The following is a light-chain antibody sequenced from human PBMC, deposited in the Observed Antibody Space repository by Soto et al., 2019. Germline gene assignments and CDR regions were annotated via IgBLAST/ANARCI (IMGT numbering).Light chain of an antibody. Sequence: DIKMTQSPSTLSASVGDRVTITCRASQSISSWLAWYQQKPGKAPKLRIYKASSLESGVPSRFSGSGSGTEFTLTISSLQPDDFATYYCQQYNSYSWTFGQGTKVEIK. CDR2: KAS. V-gene: IGKV1-5*03. CDR1: QSISSW. J-gene: IGKJ1*01. CDR3: QQYNSYSWT.